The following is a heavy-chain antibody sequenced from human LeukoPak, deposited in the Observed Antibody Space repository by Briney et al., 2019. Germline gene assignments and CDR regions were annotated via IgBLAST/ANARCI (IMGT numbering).Heavy chain of an antibody. CDR1: GFTFSSYA. Sequence: GRSLRLSCAASGFTFSSYAMHWVRQAPGKGLKWVAVISYDGSNKYYADSVKGRFTISRDNSKNTLYLQMNSLRAEDTAVYYCAREELANFDYWGQGTLVTVSS. D-gene: IGHD1-1*01. CDR2: ISYDGSNK. V-gene: IGHV3-30-3*01. J-gene: IGHJ4*02. CDR3: AREELANFDY.